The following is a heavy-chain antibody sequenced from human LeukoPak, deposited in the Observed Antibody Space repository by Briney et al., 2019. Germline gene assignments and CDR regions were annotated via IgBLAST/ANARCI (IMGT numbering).Heavy chain of an antibody. Sequence: SETLSLTCTVSGGSISSNNYFWGWIRQPPGKGLEWIGAISDGGSTYYNPSLKSRVTISVDTSKNQVSLKLSSVTAADTAVYYCARSSPDYDILTGYLLIGCFDPWGQGTLVTVSS. D-gene: IGHD3-9*01. CDR1: GGSISSNNYF. CDR3: ARSSPDYDILTGYLLIGCFDP. J-gene: IGHJ5*02. V-gene: IGHV4-39*01. CDR2: ISDGGST.